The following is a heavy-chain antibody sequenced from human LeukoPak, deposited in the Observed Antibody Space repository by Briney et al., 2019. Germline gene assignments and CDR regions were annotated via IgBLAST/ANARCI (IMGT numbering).Heavy chain of an antibody. CDR3: AREQQLVRYYYYGMDV. CDR2: IIPIFGTA. D-gene: IGHD6-6*01. J-gene: IGHJ6*02. Sequence: SVKVSCKASGGTFSSYAISWVRQAPGQGLEWMGGIIPIFGTASYAQKFQGRVTITADESTSTAYMELSSLRSEDTAVYYCAREQQLVRYYYYGMDVWGQGTTVTVSS. V-gene: IGHV1-69*13. CDR1: GGTFSSYA.